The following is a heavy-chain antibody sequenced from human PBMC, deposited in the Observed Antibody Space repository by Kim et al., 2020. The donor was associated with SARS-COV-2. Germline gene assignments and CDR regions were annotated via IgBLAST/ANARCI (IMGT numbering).Heavy chain of an antibody. CDR3: ARSPADENCSGGSCYHAYGAFDM. CDR1: GFTVSSNY. J-gene: IGHJ3*02. CDR2: IYSGGST. V-gene: IGHV3-53*01. D-gene: IGHD2-15*01. Sequence: GGSLRLSCAASGFTVSSNYMSWVRQAQGQGLEWVSVIYSGGSTYYADSVKGRFTISRDNSKNTLYLQKNSLRAEDTAVYYCARSPADENCSGGSCYHAYGAFDMWGQETMVTVSS.